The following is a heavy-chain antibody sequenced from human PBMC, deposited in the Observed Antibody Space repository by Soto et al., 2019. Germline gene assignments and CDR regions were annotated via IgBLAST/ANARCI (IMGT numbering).Heavy chain of an antibody. D-gene: IGHD3-10*01. V-gene: IGHV4-39*01. CDR1: GGSISSSSYY. Sequence: PSETLSLTCTVSGGSISSSSYYWGWIRQPPGKGLEWIGSIYYSGSTYYNPSLKSRVTISVDTSKNQFSLKLSSVTAADTAVYYCARLGTMVRGVIRPHYYYYGMDVWGQGTTVTVSS. J-gene: IGHJ6*02. CDR3: ARLGTMVRGVIRPHYYYYGMDV. CDR2: IYYSGST.